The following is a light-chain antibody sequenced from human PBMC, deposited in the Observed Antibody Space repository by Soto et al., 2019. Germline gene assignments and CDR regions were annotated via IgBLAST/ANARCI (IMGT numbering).Light chain of an antibody. CDR3: TSHTTSSTLV. CDR1: SSDIGTYNS. V-gene: IGLV2-14*01. J-gene: IGLJ2*01. CDR2: DVT. Sequence: QSALTQPASVSGSPGQSITISCTGTSSDIGTYNSVSWYQQHAGKVPKLMIYDVTNRPSGVSDRFSGSKSGNTASLTISGLQAEDEADYYCTSHTTSSTLVFGGGTKVTVL.